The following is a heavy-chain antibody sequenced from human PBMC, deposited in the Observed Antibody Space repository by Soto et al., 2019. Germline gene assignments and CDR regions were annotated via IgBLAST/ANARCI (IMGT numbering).Heavy chain of an antibody. CDR3: AREYTYGSNFFAC. V-gene: IGHV4-31*03. CDR1: GGSISSAAYY. J-gene: IGHJ4*02. D-gene: IGHD5-18*01. CDR2: ISHSGST. Sequence: QVQLQESGPGLVKPSQTLSLTCTVSGGSISSAAYYWSWIRQHPGKGLEGIGYISHSGSTYYNPSLKSRVIISVDTSKNQFSLSLTSVTAADTAVYYCAREYTYGSNFFACWGQGALVTVSS.